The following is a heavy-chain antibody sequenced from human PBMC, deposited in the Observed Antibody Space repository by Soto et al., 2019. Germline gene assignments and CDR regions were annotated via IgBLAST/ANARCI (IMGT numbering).Heavy chain of an antibody. J-gene: IGHJ6*02. CDR3: ARVMVRGSHYGYYYYYGMDV. V-gene: IGHV4-34*01. CDR1: GGSFSGYY. Sequence: PSETLSLTCAVYGGSFSGYYWSWIRQPPGKGLEWIGEINHSGSTNYNPSLKSRVTISVDTSKNQFSLKLSSVTAADTAVYYCARVMVRGSHYGYYYYYGMDVWGQGTTVTVSS. D-gene: IGHD3-10*01. CDR2: INHSGST.